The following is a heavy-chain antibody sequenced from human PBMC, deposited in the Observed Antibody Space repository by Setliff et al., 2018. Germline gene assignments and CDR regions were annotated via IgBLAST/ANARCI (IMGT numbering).Heavy chain of an antibody. D-gene: IGHD3-16*01. CDR3: AGSAGLFTWFDP. J-gene: IGHJ5*02. Sequence: SETLSLTCTVSGGSISTYYWSWIRQPPGKGLEFIGYVYYSGTTNYDPSLKSRVTISVDTSKNQFYLKLSSVTAADTAMYYCAGSAGLFTWFDPWGQGTLVTVSS. CDR1: GGSISTYY. V-gene: IGHV4-59*08. CDR2: VYYSGTT.